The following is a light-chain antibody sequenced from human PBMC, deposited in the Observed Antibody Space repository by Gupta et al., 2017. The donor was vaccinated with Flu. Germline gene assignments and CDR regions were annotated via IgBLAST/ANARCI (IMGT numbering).Light chain of an antibody. V-gene: IGLV2-14*04. CDR1: SSDIDSYNY. Sequence: TSSDIDSYNYVSWYQQHPVKAPKLMIYNVSNRPSGVSVHFSGSKSGNTASLTISGLQTDDEADYYCSSYTSSSTWVFCGGTKVTVL. J-gene: IGLJ3*02. CDR3: SSYTSSSTWV. CDR2: NVS.